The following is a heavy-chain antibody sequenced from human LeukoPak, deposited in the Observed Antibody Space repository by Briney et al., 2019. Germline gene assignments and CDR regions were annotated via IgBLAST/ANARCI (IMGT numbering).Heavy chain of an antibody. V-gene: IGHV5-51*01. CDR1: GYSFTSCW. J-gene: IGHJ4*02. D-gene: IGHD5-24*01. CDR3: ASRKKGMATAGFDY. Sequence: ESLKISCKGSGYSFTSCWIGWVRQMPGKGLEWMGIIYPGDSDTRYSQSFQGQVIISAEKSISTAYLQWSRLNASDTALYYCASRKKGMATAGFDYWGQGTLVTVSS. CDR2: IYPGDSDT.